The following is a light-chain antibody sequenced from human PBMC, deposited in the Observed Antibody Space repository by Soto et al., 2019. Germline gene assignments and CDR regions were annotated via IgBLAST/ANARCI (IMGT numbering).Light chain of an antibody. CDR2: DVT. CDR3: YSYAGTRV. CDR1: SSDVGEYNY. J-gene: IGLJ3*02. Sequence: QSVLTQPRSVSGSPGQSVTISCTGSSSDVGEYNYVSWYQHHPGKAPKLMIYDVTKRPSGVPVRFSGSKSGNTASLTISGLQAEDEADYFCYSYAGTRVFGGGTQVTVL. V-gene: IGLV2-11*01.